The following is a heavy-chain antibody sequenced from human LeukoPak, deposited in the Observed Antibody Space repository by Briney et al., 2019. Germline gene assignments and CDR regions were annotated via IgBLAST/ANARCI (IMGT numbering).Heavy chain of an antibody. J-gene: IGHJ4*02. CDR3: AGDLRWFDY. D-gene: IGHD4-23*01. Sequence: SETLSLTCAVYGGSFSGYYWSWIRQPPGKGLEWIGEINHSGSTNYNTSPKSRVTISVDTSKNQFSLKMSSVTAADTAVYYCAGDLRWFDYWGQGTVVTVSS. V-gene: IGHV4-34*01. CDR1: GGSFSGYY. CDR2: INHSGST.